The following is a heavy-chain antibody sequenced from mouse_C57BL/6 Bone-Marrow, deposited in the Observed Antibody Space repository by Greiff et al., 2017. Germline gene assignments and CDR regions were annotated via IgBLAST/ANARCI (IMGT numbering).Heavy chain of an antibody. Sequence: QVQLKQSGAELVKPGASVKLSCKASGYIFTEYTIHWVKQRSGQGLEWIGWFYPGSGSIKYNERFKEKATLTADKSSNTVYMELSRLTSEDSAVYFCAIHERYYDYEGYFDYWGQGTTLTVSS. D-gene: IGHD2-4*01. CDR3: AIHERYYDYEGYFDY. CDR1: GYIFTEYT. V-gene: IGHV1-62-2*01. CDR2: FYPGSGSI. J-gene: IGHJ2*01.